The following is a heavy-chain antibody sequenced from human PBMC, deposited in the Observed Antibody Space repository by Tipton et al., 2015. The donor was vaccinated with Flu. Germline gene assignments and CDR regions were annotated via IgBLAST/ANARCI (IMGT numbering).Heavy chain of an antibody. J-gene: IGHJ5*02. D-gene: IGHD5-12*01. CDR2: IYYSGST. CDR3: ARSAYSGYDRWFDP. CDR1: GGSISSYY. V-gene: IGHV4-59*08. Sequence: LSLTCNVSGGSISSYYWSWIRQPPGKGLEWIGYIYYSGSTNYNPSLKSRVTISVDTSKNQFYLKLSSVTAAGTAVYYYARSAYSGYDRWFDPWGQGTLVTVSS.